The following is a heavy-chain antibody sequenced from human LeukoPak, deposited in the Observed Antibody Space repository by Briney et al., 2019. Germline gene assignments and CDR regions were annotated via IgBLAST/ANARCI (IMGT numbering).Heavy chain of an antibody. J-gene: IGHJ4*02. CDR3: ARDYQAVVGTFDY. D-gene: IGHD6-19*01. V-gene: IGHV3-21*01. Sequence: PGDSLSLSRSVSGLTFSRYRMNGVGPPAAKGLDWVSSISLICSYLYYADSVKGRFTISRDNAKNSLYLQMNSLRAEDTAVYYCARDYQAVVGTFDYWGQGTLVTVSS. CDR1: GLTFSRYR. CDR2: ISLICSYL.